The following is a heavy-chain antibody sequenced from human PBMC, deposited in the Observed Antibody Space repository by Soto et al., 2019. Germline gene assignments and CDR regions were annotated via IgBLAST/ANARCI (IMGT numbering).Heavy chain of an antibody. CDR1: GFTFSNYG. CDR2: IWYDGSNK. Sequence: PGGSLRLSCAASGFTFSNYGMHWVRQAPGKGLESVAVIWYDGSNKYYADSVKGRFTISRDNSKNTMYLQVNSLRAEDTAVYYCARDYSRYYGMDVWGQGTTVTVS. CDR3: ARDYSRYYGMDV. J-gene: IGHJ6*02. V-gene: IGHV3-33*01. D-gene: IGHD2-15*01.